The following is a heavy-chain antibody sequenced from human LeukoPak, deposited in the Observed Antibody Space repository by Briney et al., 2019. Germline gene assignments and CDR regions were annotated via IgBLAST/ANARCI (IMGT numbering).Heavy chain of an antibody. CDR2: IWYDGSNK. V-gene: IGHV3-33*01. J-gene: IGHJ6*04. Sequence: GGSLRLCCAASGFTFSSYGMHWVRQATGKGLEWVAVIWYDGSNKYYADSVKGRFTISRDNSKNTLYLQMNSLRAEDTAVYYCARAGYCSSTSCYGRYYYYYGMDVWGKGTTVTVSS. CDR3: ARAGYCSSTSCYGRYYYYYGMDV. D-gene: IGHD2-2*01. CDR1: GFTFSSYG.